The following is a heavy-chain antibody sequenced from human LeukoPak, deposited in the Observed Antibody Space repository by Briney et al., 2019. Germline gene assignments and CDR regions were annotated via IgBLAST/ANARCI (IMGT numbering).Heavy chain of an antibody. CDR1: GFTFSGYG. D-gene: IGHD2-2*01. V-gene: IGHV3-30*02. Sequence: GGSLRLSCAASGFTFSGYGMHWVRQAPGKGLEWVAFIRYDGSNKYYADSVKGRFTISRDNSKNTLYLQMNSLRAEDTAVYYCAKVWRVPAAPPLPPQIDYWGQGTLVTVSS. CDR3: AKVWRVPAAPPLPPQIDY. CDR2: IRYDGSNK. J-gene: IGHJ4*02.